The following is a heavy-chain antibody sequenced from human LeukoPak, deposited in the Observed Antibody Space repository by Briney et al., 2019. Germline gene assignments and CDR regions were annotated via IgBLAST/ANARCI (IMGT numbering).Heavy chain of an antibody. CDR2: ISGSGGST. J-gene: IGHJ4*02. CDR3: ARAMMVVSNLWGVFDY. V-gene: IGHV3-23*01. CDR1: GFTFSNYA. Sequence: GGSLRLSCAASGFTFSNYAMSWVRQAPGKGLEWVSGISGSGGSTYYADSVKGRLTISRDNSKNKMYLQMNSLRAEDTAIYYCARAMMVVSNLWGVFDYWGRGALVTVSS. D-gene: IGHD3-22*01.